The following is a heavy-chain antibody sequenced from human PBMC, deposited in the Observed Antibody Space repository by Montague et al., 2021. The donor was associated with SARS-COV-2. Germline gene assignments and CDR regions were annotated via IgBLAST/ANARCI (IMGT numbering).Heavy chain of an antibody. D-gene: IGHD2-2*01. CDR2: IKQDGSEK. Sequence: SLRLSCAASGFIFSNFWMSWVRQAPGKGLEWVANIKQDGSEKFYVDSVKGRFTVSRDNAKNSLYLQMYSLRAEDTAAYFCARDNIVIVPPAIFYDSWGQGTLVAVSS. J-gene: IGHJ4*02. CDR3: ARDNIVIVPPAIFYDS. V-gene: IGHV3-7*01. CDR1: GFIFSNFW.